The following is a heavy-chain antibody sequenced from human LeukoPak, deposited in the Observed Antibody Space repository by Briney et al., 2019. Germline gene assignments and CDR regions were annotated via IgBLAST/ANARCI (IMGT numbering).Heavy chain of an antibody. CDR1: GFTFGDYA. Sequence: GGSLRLSCTASGFTFGDYAMSWVRQTPGKGLEWVSSISSDSSYIYYADSVKGRFTISRDNAKNSLYLQMNSLRAEDTAVYYCARGSVGGGNYFDYWGQGTLVTVSS. CDR2: ISSDSSYI. J-gene: IGHJ4*02. D-gene: IGHD3-16*01. CDR3: ARGSVGGGNYFDY. V-gene: IGHV3-21*01.